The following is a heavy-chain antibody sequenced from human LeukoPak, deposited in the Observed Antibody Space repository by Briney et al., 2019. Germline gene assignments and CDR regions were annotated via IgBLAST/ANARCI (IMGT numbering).Heavy chain of an antibody. CDR2: IYHSGST. CDR1: GYSISSGYY. CDR3: AREGNSGSYFKGEDFDY. Sequence: SETLSLTCAVSGYSISSGYYWGWIRQPPGKGLEWIGSIYHSGSTYYNPSLKSRVTISVDTSKNRFSLKLSSVTAADTAVYYCAREGNSGSYFKGEDFDYWGQGTLVTVSS. J-gene: IGHJ4*02. D-gene: IGHD1-26*01. V-gene: IGHV4-38-2*02.